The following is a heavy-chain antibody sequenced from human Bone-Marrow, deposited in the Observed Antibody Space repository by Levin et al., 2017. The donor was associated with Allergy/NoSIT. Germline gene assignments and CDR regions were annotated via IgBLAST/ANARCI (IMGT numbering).Heavy chain of an antibody. D-gene: IGHD2-21*02. Sequence: GESLKISCKASGYTFTGYYMHWVRQAPGQGLEWMGWINPNSGGTNYAQKFQGRVTMTRDTSISTAYMELSRLRSDDTAVYYCARGGHIVVVTAIHNYFDSWGQGTLVTVSS. J-gene: IGHJ4*02. CDR3: ARGGHIVVVTAIHNYFDS. CDR1: GYTFTGYY. V-gene: IGHV1-2*02. CDR2: INPNSGGT.